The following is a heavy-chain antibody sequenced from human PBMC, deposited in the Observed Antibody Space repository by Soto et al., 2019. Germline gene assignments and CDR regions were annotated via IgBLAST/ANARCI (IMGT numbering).Heavy chain of an antibody. Sequence: QVHLQESGPRLVKPSETLSLTCTVSGGSISNYYWSWIRQPPGRGLEWIGHIFYSGSTNYNPALKSRVTISVDTSKSQFSLKLSSVTAADTAVYYCAKDSGYNYGYFRWFDHWGQGTLVTVSS. CDR2: IFYSGST. D-gene: IGHD5-18*01. CDR3: AKDSGYNYGYFRWFDH. CDR1: GGSISNYY. V-gene: IGHV4-59*01. J-gene: IGHJ5*02.